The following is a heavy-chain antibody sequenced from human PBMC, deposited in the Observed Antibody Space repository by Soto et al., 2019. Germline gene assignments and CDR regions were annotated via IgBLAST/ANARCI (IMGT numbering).Heavy chain of an antibody. V-gene: IGHV4-4*07. D-gene: IGHD2-15*01. CDR1: GASISGFY. CDR3: ARAVIVVVVAATGGTNWFDP. J-gene: IGHJ5*02. CDR2: IYATGTT. Sequence: SETLSLTCTVSGASISGFYWSWIRKSAGKGLEWIGRIYATGTTDYNPSLKSRVMMSVDTSKKQFSLKLSSVTAADTAVYYCARAVIVVVVAATGGTNWFDPWGQGTLVTVSS.